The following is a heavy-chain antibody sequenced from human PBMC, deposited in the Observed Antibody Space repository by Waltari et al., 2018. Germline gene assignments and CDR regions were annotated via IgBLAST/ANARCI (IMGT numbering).Heavy chain of an antibody. Sequence: QVQLQESGPGLVKPSQTLSLTCTVSGGSISSGGYYWSWLRQHQGRGLAWIGYIHHSGRTSYNPSLKSRVPISVDRSKNQFSLKLSSVTAADTAVYYCARERGYCSGGSCLYYFDYWGQGTLVTVSS. V-gene: IGHV4-31*03. CDR1: GGSISSGGYY. CDR3: ARERGYCSGGSCLYYFDY. CDR2: IHHSGRT. D-gene: IGHD2-15*01. J-gene: IGHJ4*02.